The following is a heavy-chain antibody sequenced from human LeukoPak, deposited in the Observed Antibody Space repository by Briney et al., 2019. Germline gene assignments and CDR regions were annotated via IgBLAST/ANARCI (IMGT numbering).Heavy chain of an antibody. J-gene: IGHJ6*03. CDR1: GFTFSSYG. Sequence: GRSLRLSCAASGFTFSSYGIHWVRQAPGRGLEWVANIKQDGSEKYYVDSVKGRFTISRDNAKNSLYLQMNSLRAEDTAVYYCARVEWWELLRYYYYMDVWGKGTTVTVSS. D-gene: IGHD1-26*01. V-gene: IGHV3-7*01. CDR2: IKQDGSEK. CDR3: ARVEWWELLRYYYYMDV.